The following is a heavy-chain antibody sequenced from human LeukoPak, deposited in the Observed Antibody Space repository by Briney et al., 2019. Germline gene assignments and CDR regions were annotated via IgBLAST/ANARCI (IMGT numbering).Heavy chain of an antibody. CDR2: IKQGGREK. D-gene: IGHD3-22*01. CDR1: GFTFSSYW. CDR3: ARDLEARGSSGPLGY. Sequence: GGSLRLSCAASGFTFSSYWMSWVRQAPGKGLGWVANIKQGGREKYYVDSVKGRFTISRDNAKNSLYLQMNSLRAEDAAVYYCARDLEARGSSGPLGYWGQGTLVTVSS. J-gene: IGHJ4*02. V-gene: IGHV3-7*01.